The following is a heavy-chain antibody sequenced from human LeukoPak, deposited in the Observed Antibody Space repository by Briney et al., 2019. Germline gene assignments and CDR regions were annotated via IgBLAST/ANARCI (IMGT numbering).Heavy chain of an antibody. J-gene: IGHJ4*02. CDR2: IKQDGSEK. CDR1: GFTSYTYW. Sequence: GGSLRLSCAASGFTSYTYWMSWVRQAPGKGLEWVANIKQDGSEKYYVDSVKGRFTISRDNAKKSLYLQMSSLRAEDTAVYYCASGLLDDFWSGHFWGQGTLVTVSS. D-gene: IGHD3-3*01. CDR3: ASGLLDDFWSGHF. V-gene: IGHV3-7*01.